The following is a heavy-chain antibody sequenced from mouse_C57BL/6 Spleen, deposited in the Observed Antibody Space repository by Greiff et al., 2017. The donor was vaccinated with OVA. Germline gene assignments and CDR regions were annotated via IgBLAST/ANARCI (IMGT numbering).Heavy chain of an antibody. Sequence: QVQLQQPGAELVKPGASVKLSCKASGYTFTSYWMHWVKQRPGQGLEWIGMIHPNSGSTNYNEKFKSKATLTVDKSSSTAYMQLSSLTSEDSAVYYCAREYDYDGDYAMDYWGQGTSVTVSS. D-gene: IGHD2-4*01. J-gene: IGHJ4*01. CDR2: IHPNSGST. CDR3: AREYDYDGDYAMDY. V-gene: IGHV1-64*01. CDR1: GYTFTSYW.